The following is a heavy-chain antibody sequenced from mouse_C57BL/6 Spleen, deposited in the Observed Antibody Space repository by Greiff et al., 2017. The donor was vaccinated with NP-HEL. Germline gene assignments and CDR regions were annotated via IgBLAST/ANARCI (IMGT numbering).Heavy chain of an antibody. J-gene: IGHJ1*03. CDR2: IYPSDSET. Sequence: QVQLQQPGAELVRPGSSVKLSCKASGYTFTSYWMDWVKQRPGQGLEWIGNIYPSDSETHYNQKFKDKATLTVDKSSSTAYMQLSSLTSEDSAVYYCARRYYYGSRVLWYFDVWGTGTTVTVYS. CDR1: GYTFTSYW. CDR3: ARRYYYGSRVLWYFDV. D-gene: IGHD1-1*01. V-gene: IGHV1-61*01.